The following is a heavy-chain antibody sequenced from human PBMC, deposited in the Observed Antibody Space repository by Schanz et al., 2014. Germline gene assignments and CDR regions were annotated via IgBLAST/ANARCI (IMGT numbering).Heavy chain of an antibody. CDR2: ISAYNGNT. J-gene: IGHJ4*02. CDR3: ARGGYSSGWYDRDIAHFDY. V-gene: IGHV1-18*01. CDR1: GYTLSAYS. Sequence: QVQLVQSGTQVKKPGASVKVSCKASGYTLSAYSLHWVRQAPGQGLEWMGWISAYNGNTNYAQKLQGRVTMTTDTSTSTTDMELRSLRSDDTAVYYCARGGYSSGWYDRDIAHFDYWGQGTLVTVSS. D-gene: IGHD6-19*01.